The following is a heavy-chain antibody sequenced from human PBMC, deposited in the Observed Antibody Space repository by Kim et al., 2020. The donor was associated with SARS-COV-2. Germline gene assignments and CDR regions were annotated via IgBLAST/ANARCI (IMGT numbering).Heavy chain of an antibody. Sequence: GYADPGKGRFTTSKDNAKSSLYLQVNNLRPEDTALYYCARENYGGYFDYWGLGTLVTVSS. J-gene: IGHJ4*02. CDR3: ARENYGGYFDY. D-gene: IGHD4-17*01. V-gene: IGHV3-9*01.